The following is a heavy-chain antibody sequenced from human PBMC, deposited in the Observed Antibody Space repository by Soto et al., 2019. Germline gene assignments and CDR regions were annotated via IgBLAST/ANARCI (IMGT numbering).Heavy chain of an antibody. J-gene: IGHJ5*02. CDR3: ALSYCSGGSCYSGRWFDT. CDR1: GGTFSSYA. D-gene: IGHD2-15*01. V-gene: IGHV1-69*01. CDR2: IIPIFGAS. Sequence: VQLVQSGAEGKKPGSSVKVSCKASGGTFSSYAISWVRQAPGQGLEWMGGIIPIFGASNYAQKFQGRVTTTADESTSTAYMELSSLRSEDTAVYYCALSYCSGGSCYSGRWFDTWGQGTLVTVSS.